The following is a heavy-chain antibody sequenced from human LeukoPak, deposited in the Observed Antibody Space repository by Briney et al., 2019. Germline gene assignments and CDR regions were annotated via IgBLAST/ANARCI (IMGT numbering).Heavy chain of an antibody. Sequence: GGSLRLSCAASGFTFSSYGMHWVRQAPGKGLEWVAVIWYDGSNKYYADSVRGRFTISRDNSKNTLYLQMNSLRAEDTAVYYCARDRGNNWFDPWGQGTLVTVSS. D-gene: IGHD3-10*01. CDR3: ARDRGNNWFDP. V-gene: IGHV3-33*01. J-gene: IGHJ5*02. CDR1: GFTFSSYG. CDR2: IWYDGSNK.